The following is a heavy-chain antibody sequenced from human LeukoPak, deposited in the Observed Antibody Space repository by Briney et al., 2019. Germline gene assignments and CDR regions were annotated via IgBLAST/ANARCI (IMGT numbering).Heavy chain of an antibody. CDR1: GFTFSSYE. J-gene: IGHJ4*02. Sequence: GGSLRLSCAASGFTFSSYEMNWVRQAPGKGLEWVSYISSSGSTIYYADSVKGRFTISRDNAKNSLYLQMNSLRAEDTAVYYCARALVGSGGFDYWGQGTLVTVSS. CDR2: ISSSGSTI. CDR3: ARALVGSGGFDY. V-gene: IGHV3-48*03. D-gene: IGHD3-10*01.